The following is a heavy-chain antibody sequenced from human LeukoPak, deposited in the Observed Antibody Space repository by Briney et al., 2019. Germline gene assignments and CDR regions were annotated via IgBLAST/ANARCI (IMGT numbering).Heavy chain of an antibody. CDR2: ISGSGGST. V-gene: IGHV3-23*01. CDR1: GFTFSSYA. J-gene: IGHJ4*02. Sequence: PGASLRLSCAASGFTFSSYAMSWVRQAPGKGLESVSAISGSGGSTYYADSVKGRFTISRDNSKNTLYLQMNSLRAEDTAVYYCAKDGTRGYSYGRIDYWGQGTLVTVSS. CDR3: AKDGTRGYSYGRIDY. D-gene: IGHD5-18*01.